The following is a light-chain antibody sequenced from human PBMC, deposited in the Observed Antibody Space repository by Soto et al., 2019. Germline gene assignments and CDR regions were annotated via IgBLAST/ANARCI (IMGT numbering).Light chain of an antibody. CDR2: ENY. CDR1: SSNIGSYS. J-gene: IGLJ2*01. CDR3: GAWDGSLTGGV. Sequence: QSVLTQPPSVSAAPGQKVTISCSGSSSNIGSYSVSWYQQLPGTAPKLLIYENYERPSGIPDRFSGSKSGTSATLGIIGLQTGDEADYYCGAWDGSLTGGVFGGGTKLTVL. V-gene: IGLV1-51*02.